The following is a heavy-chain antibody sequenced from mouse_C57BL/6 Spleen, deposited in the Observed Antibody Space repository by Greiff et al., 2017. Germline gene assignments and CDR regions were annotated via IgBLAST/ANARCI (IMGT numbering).Heavy chain of an antibody. CDR3: ARGGIYYGSSYGEYYFDY. V-gene: IGHV1-4*01. Sequence: VKLVESGAELARPGASVKMSCKASGYTFTSYTMHWVKQRPGQGLEWIGYINPSSGYTKYNQKFKDKATLTADKSSSTAYMQLSSLTSEDSAVYYCARGGIYYGSSYGEYYFDYWGQGTTLTVSS. D-gene: IGHD1-1*01. CDR1: GYTFTSYT. CDR2: INPSSGYT. J-gene: IGHJ2*01.